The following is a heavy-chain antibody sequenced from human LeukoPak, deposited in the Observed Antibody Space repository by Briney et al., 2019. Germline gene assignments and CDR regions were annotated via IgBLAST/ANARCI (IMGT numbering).Heavy chain of an antibody. CDR3: GRRYGSSIDY. CDR1: GFSFSDYW. CDR2: ISFDGTIA. Sequence: PGGSLRLSCEASGFSFSDYWMHWVRLVPGKGREWVSRISFDGTIARYEDCVKGLFIISRDNAKNTAILQMHSLTFDDTAIYYCGRRYGSSIDYWGQGTLVTVAS. D-gene: IGHD6-19*01. V-gene: IGHV3-74*01. J-gene: IGHJ4*01.